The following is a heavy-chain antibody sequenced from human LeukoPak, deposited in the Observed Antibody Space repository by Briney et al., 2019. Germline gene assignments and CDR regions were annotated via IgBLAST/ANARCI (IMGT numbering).Heavy chain of an antibody. D-gene: IGHD3-16*02. J-gene: IGHJ4*02. CDR2: ISAYNGNT. CDR1: GYTFTSYG. Sequence: ASVKVSXKASGYTFTSYGISWMRQAPGQGLEWMGWISAYNGNTNYAQKLQGRVTMTTDTSTSTAYMELRSLRSDDTAVYYCARDLGSDYVWGSYRYYPFGYWGQGTLVTVSS. CDR3: ARDLGSDYVWGSYRYYPFGY. V-gene: IGHV1-18*01.